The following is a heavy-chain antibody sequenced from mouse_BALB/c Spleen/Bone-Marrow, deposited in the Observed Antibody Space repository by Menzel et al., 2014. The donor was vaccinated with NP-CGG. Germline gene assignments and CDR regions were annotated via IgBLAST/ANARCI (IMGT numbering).Heavy chain of an antibody. D-gene: IGHD2-3*01. CDR1: GFTFSDYY. Sequence: DVMLVESGGGLVQPGGSPKLSCAPSGFTFSDYYMYWVRQTPEKRLEWVAYISNGGGSTYYPDTVKGRFTISRDNAKNTLYLQMSRLKSEDTAMYYCARPLYDGYYVAYWGQGTLVTVSA. CDR2: ISNGGGST. V-gene: IGHV5-12*01. J-gene: IGHJ3*01. CDR3: ARPLYDGYYVAY.